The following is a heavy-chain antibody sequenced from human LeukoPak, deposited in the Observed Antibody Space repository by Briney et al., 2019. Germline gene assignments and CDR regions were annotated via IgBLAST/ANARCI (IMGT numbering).Heavy chain of an antibody. CDR2: INPSSGGT. Sequence: ASVTISCKASGYTFTGYYMHWVRQAPGQGLEWMGWINPSSGGTNYAQKFQGRVTMTRDTSISTAYMELSRLRSDDTAVYYCAFHCSSTSCLYDYWGQGTLVTVSS. J-gene: IGHJ4*02. V-gene: IGHV1-2*02. CDR1: GYTFTGYY. D-gene: IGHD2-2*01. CDR3: AFHCSSTSCLYDY.